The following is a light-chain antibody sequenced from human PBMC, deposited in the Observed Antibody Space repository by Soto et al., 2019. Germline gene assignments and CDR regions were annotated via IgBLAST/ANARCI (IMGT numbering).Light chain of an antibody. CDR1: QRMTNNF. J-gene: IGKJ2*01. V-gene: IGKV3-20*01. CDR2: GAS. Sequence: EIVLTQSPDTLSLSPGERVTLSCRASQRMTNNFLAWFQQKPGLAPRLLIHGASTRASGVPDRFTGGGSGTDFLLTISRVEPEDFAVYYCQQYGRSPFTFGQGTKLQI. CDR3: QQYGRSPFT.